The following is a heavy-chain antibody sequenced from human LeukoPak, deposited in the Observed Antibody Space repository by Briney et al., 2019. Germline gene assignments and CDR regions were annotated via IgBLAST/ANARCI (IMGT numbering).Heavy chain of an antibody. J-gene: IGHJ4*02. CDR1: GGSISSYY. CDR2: IYYSGST. D-gene: IGHD3-22*01. Sequence: PSETLSLTCTVSGGSISSYYWSWIRQPPGKGLEWIGYIYYSGSTNYNPSLKSRVTISVDTSKNQFSLKLSSVTAADTAVYYCARTPVTYYYDSSGTRRYRFDYWGQGTLVTVSS. CDR3: ARTPVTYYYDSSGTRRYRFDY. V-gene: IGHV4-59*01.